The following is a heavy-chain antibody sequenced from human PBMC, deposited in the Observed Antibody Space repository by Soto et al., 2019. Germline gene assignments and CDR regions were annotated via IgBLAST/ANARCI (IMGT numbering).Heavy chain of an antibody. Sequence: GESLKISCRGSGYDFNTNWFGWVRQLPGRGLEWVGIMYPGDSDTRLHPSLQGHVTLSADVTVSTAFLQWRTLKTSDSGMYFCARLPRDCNKTSCYYADHWGKGTSVTVSS. D-gene: IGHD3-22*01. CDR3: ARLPRDCNKTSCYYADH. V-gene: IGHV5-51*01. CDR2: MYPGDSDT. CDR1: GYDFNTNW. J-gene: IGHJ4*02.